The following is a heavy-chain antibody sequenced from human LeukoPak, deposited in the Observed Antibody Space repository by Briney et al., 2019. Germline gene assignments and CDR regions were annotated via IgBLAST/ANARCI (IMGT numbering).Heavy chain of an antibody. D-gene: IGHD2-2*01. CDR1: GYTFTELS. CDR2: FNPEDDET. V-gene: IGHV1-24*01. Sequence: ASVKVSCKVTGYTFTELSIHWVRQAPGKGLEWMGGFNPEDDETVYAQKFQGRVTITADKSTSTAYMELSSLRSEDTAVYYCARDWSVPAATYYYYGMDVWGKGTTVTVSS. J-gene: IGHJ6*04. CDR3: ARDWSVPAATYYYYGMDV.